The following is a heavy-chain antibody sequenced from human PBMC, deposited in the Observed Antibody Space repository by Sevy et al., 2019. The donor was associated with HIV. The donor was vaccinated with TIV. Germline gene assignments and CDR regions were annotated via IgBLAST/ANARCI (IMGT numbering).Heavy chain of an antibody. CDR2: ISGSGGST. CDR3: AKDRVSGSYSAGDLDY. Sequence: GGSLRLSCAASGFTFSSYAMNWVRQAPGKGLDWVLLISGSGGSTSYADSVKGRFTISRDNSKNTLYLQMNSLRAEDTAIFYCAKDRVSGSYSAGDLDYWGQGTLVTVSS. J-gene: IGHJ4*02. V-gene: IGHV3-23*01. CDR1: GFTFSSYA. D-gene: IGHD1-26*01.